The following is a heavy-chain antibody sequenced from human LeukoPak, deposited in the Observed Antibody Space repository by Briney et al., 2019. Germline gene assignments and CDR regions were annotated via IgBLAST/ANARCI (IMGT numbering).Heavy chain of an antibody. CDR3: ARSQFRTTNSGAWGFQP. Sequence: GASVKVSCKASGYTLSDNYLHWVRQAPGQRFEWMAWINPSNGETKYARRFQGRVTLTRDTSINTAYMELSGLRPDDTALYYCARSQFRTTNSGAWGFQPWSQGTLVTVSS. D-gene: IGHD3-16*01. J-gene: IGHJ1*01. CDR1: GYTLSDNY. V-gene: IGHV1-2*02. CDR2: INPSNGET.